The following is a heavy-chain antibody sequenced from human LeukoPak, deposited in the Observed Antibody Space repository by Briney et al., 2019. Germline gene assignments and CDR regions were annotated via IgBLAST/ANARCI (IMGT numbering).Heavy chain of an antibody. CDR2: IIPIFGTA. Sequence: ASVKVSCKASGYTFNGHYMHWVRQAPGQGLEWMGGIIPIFGTANYAQKFQGRVTMTRDTSTNTVYMELSSLRSEDTAVYYCARGPSITMVRGGQWYYYMDVWGKGTTVTISS. D-gene: IGHD3-10*01. J-gene: IGHJ6*03. V-gene: IGHV1-46*02. CDR1: GYTFNGHY. CDR3: ARGPSITMVRGGQWYYYMDV.